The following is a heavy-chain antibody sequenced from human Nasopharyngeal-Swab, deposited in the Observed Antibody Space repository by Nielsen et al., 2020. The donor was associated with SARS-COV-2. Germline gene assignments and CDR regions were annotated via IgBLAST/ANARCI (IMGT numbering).Heavy chain of an antibody. Sequence: ETLSLTCAVSGFTFSNSWVHWVRQAPGKGLVWVSRINSDGSRTGYADSVKGRFTISIDNAKNTLYLQMNSLSAEDTAVYYCARDFDKTGDWGQGTLVTVSS. CDR3: ARDFDKTGD. V-gene: IGHV3-74*01. D-gene: IGHD7-27*01. J-gene: IGHJ4*01. CDR1: GFTFSNSW. CDR2: INSDGSRT.